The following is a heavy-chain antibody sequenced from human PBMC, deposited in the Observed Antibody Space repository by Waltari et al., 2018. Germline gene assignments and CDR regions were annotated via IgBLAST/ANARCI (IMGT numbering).Heavy chain of an antibody. CDR3: ARKYAALDV. CDR2: IYYRGST. V-gene: IGHV4-59*12. Sequence: QVQLQESGPGLVKPSETLSLTCTVSGGSISSYYWSWIRQPPGKGLEWIGYIYYRGSTNYNPSLKSRVTVSVDTSKNQFSLKLSSVTAADTAVYYCARKYAALDVWGQGTTVTVSS. CDR1: GGSISSYY. J-gene: IGHJ6*02. D-gene: IGHD2-2*01.